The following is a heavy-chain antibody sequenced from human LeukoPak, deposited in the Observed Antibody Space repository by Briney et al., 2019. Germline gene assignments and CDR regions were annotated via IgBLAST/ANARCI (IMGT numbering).Heavy chain of an antibody. CDR3: VGYSSSWTPSIDY. CDR2: IYHSGST. D-gene: IGHD6-13*01. V-gene: IGHV4-4*02. CDR1: GGSISSSNW. J-gene: IGHJ4*02. Sequence: NPSGTLSLTCAVSGGSISSSNWWSWVRQPPGKGLEWIGEIYHSGSTNYNPSLKSRVTISVDKSKNQFSLKLSSVTAADTAVYYCVGYSSSWTPSIDYWGQGTLVTVSS.